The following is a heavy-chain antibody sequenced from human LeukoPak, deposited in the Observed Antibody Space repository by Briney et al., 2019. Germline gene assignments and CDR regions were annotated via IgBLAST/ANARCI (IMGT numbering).Heavy chain of an antibody. Sequence: GGSLSLSCAASGFSISSYGMHWVRQAPGKGLELVAFIRYDGSNKYYADSVKGGLTISRDNSKIPLYLHMNTLRAEATAVYYCAEDEGIAARSDWFDPWGQGTLVTVSS. J-gene: IGHJ5*02. CDR1: GFSISSYG. CDR3: AEDEGIAARSDWFDP. V-gene: IGHV3-30*02. CDR2: IRYDGSNK. D-gene: IGHD6-6*01.